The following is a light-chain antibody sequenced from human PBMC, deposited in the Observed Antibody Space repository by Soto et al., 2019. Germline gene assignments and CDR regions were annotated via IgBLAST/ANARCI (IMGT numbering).Light chain of an antibody. CDR3: QQYGSSVT. V-gene: IGKV3-20*01. CDR2: DAS. Sequence: IVMTQSPDTLSLSPGERATLSCRASQTIRTSLAWYQQRPGQAPRLLIFDASRKTFGVPGRFTGSGSGTDFTLTINRLEPEDFGVYFCQQYGSSVTFGGGTKVDIK. J-gene: IGKJ4*01. CDR1: QTIRTS.